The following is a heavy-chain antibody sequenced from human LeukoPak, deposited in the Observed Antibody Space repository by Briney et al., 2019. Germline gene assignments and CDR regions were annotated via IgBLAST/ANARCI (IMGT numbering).Heavy chain of an antibody. J-gene: IGHJ3*02. D-gene: IGHD6-13*01. V-gene: IGHV1-2*02. Sequence: ASVKVSCKASGYTFTGYYMHWVRQAPGQGLEWMGWINPNSGGTNYAQKFQGRVTMTTDTSTSTAYMELRSLRSDDTAVYYCARVDSSSSAFAFDIWGQGTMVTVSS. CDR1: GYTFTGYY. CDR3: ARVDSSSSAFAFDI. CDR2: INPNSGGT.